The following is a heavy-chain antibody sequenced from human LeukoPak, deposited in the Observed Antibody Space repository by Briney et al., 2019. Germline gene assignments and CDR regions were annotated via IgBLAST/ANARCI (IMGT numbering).Heavy chain of an antibody. Sequence: ETLSLTCTVSGGSISSYYWSWVRQAPGKGLEWVSAISGSGGSTYYADSVKGRFTISRDNSKNTLYLQMNSLRAEDTAVYYCAKDRRTIVGATTWGQGTLVTVSS. V-gene: IGHV3-23*01. D-gene: IGHD1-26*01. J-gene: IGHJ5*02. CDR1: GGSISSYY. CDR2: ISGSGGST. CDR3: AKDRRTIVGATT.